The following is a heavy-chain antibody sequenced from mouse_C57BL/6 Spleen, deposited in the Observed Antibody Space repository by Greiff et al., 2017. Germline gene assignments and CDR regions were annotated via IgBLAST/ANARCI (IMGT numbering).Heavy chain of an antibody. J-gene: IGHJ4*01. D-gene: IGHD1-1*01. CDR3: TREGITTVVATEAMDY. CDR1: GFTFSSYA. CDR2: ISSGGDYI. Sequence: VMLVESGEGLVKPGGSLKLSCAASGFTFSSYAMSWVRQTPEKRLEWVAYISSGGDYIYYADTVKGRFTISRDNARNTLYLQMSSLKSEDTAMYYCTREGITTVVATEAMDYWGQGTSVTVSS. V-gene: IGHV5-9-1*02.